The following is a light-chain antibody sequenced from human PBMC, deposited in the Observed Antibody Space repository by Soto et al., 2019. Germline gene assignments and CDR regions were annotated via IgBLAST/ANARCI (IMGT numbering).Light chain of an antibody. CDR1: QSVDSF. Sequence: IVLTQSPASLSLSPGERATLSCRASQSVDSFLAWYQQKPGRTPRLLIYDTSNRATGIPARFSGSGSGTGFTLTISRLEPEDFAVYYCQVRTDWPPFKYTFGQGTKLEVK. V-gene: IGKV3-11*01. CDR2: DTS. CDR3: QVRTDWPPFKYT. J-gene: IGKJ2*01.